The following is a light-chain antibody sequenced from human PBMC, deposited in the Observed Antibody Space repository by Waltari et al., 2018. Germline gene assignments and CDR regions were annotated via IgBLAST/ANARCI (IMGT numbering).Light chain of an antibody. CDR1: QSISSY. Sequence: DIQMTQSLSSLSASVGDRVTITCRASQSISSYLNWYQQKPGKAPKLLIYAASSLQSGVPSRFSGSGSGTDFTLTISSLQPEDFATYYCQQSYSTPGVTFGPGTKVDIK. CDR2: AAS. J-gene: IGKJ3*01. CDR3: QQSYSTPGVT. V-gene: IGKV1-39*01.